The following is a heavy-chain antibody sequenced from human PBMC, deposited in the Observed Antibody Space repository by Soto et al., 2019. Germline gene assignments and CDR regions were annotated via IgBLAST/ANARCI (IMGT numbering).Heavy chain of an antibody. CDR1: GVSVRSYT. Sequence: SETLSLTCIVSGVSVRSYTWSWVRQPANKGLEWIGRVFSSVSDTYNPSLKSRVSISMDTPENRISLKLDSVTAADAGVYFCARDGMTTGDSWGPGTLVTVSS. D-gene: IGHD3-9*01. CDR3: ARDGMTTGDS. CDR2: VFSSVSD. V-gene: IGHV4-4*07. J-gene: IGHJ4*02.